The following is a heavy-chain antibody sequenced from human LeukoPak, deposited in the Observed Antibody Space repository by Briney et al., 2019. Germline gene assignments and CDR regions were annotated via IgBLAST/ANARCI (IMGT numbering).Heavy chain of an antibody. J-gene: IGHJ3*02. CDR3: ARTHRLITTDAFDI. CDR2: IRFDGRYE. CDR1: GFMFIGYG. Sequence: GGSLRLSCEASGFMFIGYGMHWVRQTPGGGLEWVAFIRFDGRYEYYTHSVNGRFTISRDNSRNTLYLQMRSLRSEDTAVYYCARTHRLITTDAFDIWGQGTMVTVSS. D-gene: IGHD3-3*01. V-gene: IGHV3-30*02.